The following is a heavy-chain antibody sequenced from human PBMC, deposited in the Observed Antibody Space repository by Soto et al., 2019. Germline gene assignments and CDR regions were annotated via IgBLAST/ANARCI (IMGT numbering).Heavy chain of an antibody. CDR2: ITGSRGKT. CDR1: GFTFSDYS. J-gene: IGHJ4*02. CDR3: AKEDTSSGSLDY. V-gene: IGHV3-23*01. Sequence: GGSLRLSCAASGFTFSDYSMHWVRQAPGKGLEWVSVITGSRGKTYYADSVKGRFTISSDNSKNTLYLQMNSLRAEDTAVYYCAKEDTSSGSLDYWGQGALVTVSS. D-gene: IGHD6-19*01.